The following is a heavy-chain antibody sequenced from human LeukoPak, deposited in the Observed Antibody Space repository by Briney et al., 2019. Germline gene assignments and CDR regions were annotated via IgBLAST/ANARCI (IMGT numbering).Heavy chain of an antibody. V-gene: IGHV4-31*02. J-gene: IGHJ4*02. CDR3: ARDRPSGSFDY. D-gene: IGHD3-10*01. Sequence: SWSRQHPGKGLEWIGYIYYSGSTYYNPSLKSRATISVDTSKNQFSLKLSSVTAADTAVYYCARDRPSGSFDYWGQGTLVTVSS. CDR2: IYYSGST.